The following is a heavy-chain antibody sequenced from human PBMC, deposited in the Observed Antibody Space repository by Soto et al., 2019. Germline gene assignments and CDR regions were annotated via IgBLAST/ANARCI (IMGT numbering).Heavy chain of an antibody. CDR2: IIPIFGTA. CDR3: ARSGYSYRHDDYYYYGMAV. J-gene: IGHJ6*02. V-gene: IGHV1-69*12. Sequence: QVQLVQSGAEVKKPGSSVKVSCKTSGGTFSSYAISWLRQAPGQGLEWMGGIIPIFGTANYAQKFQGRVTITADESTRTAYMELSSLSSEDTAGYYCARSGYSYRHDDYYYYGMAVWGQGTTVTVSS. CDR1: GGTFSSYA. D-gene: IGHD5-18*01.